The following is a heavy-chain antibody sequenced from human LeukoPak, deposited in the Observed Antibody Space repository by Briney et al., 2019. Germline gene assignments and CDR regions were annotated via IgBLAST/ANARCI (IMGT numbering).Heavy chain of an antibody. D-gene: IGHD4-17*01. CDR3: AKGTYYGDYALDY. J-gene: IGHJ4*02. CDR2: IRYDGSNK. Sequence: GGSLRLSCAASGFTFSSYGMHWVRQAPGKGLEWVAFIRYDGSNKYYAVSVKGRFTISRDNSKNTLYLQMNSLRAEDTAVYYCAKGTYYGDYALDYWGQGTLVTVSS. CDR1: GFTFSSYG. V-gene: IGHV3-30*02.